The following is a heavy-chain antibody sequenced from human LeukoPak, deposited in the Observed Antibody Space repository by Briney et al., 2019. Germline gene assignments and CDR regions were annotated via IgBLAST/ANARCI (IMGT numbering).Heavy chain of an antibody. CDR3: ARAPPVSYYVFWTGGRAFAY. CDR1: GGTFSSYA. CDR2: ISAYNGNT. V-gene: IGHV1-18*01. Sequence: ASVKVSCKASGGTFSSYAISWVRQAPGQGLEWMGWISAYNGNTNYAQKLQGRVTMTTDTSTSTAYMELRSLRSDDTAVYYCARAPPVSYYVFWTGGRAFAYGGRETLVTVSS. J-gene: IGHJ4*02. D-gene: IGHD3-3*01.